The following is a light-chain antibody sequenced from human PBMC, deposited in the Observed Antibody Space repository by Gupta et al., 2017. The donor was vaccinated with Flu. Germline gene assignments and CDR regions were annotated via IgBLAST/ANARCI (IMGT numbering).Light chain of an antibody. CDR1: SSDVGGYNY. CDR2: EVS. Sequence: QSALTQPASVSGSPGQSITNSCTGTSSDVGGYNYVSWYQQHPGKAPKLMIYEVSNRPSGVSNRFSGSKSGNTASLTISGLQAEDEADYYCSSYTSSSTRVVFGGGTKLTVL. CDR3: SSYTSSSTRVV. J-gene: IGLJ2*01. V-gene: IGLV2-14*01.